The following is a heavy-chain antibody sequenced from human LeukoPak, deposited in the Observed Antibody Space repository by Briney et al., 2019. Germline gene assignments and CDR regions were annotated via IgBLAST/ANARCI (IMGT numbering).Heavy chain of an antibody. V-gene: IGHV1-2*02. CDR3: ARDLGYYDSSGPY. CDR2: INPNSGGT. Sequence: ASVKVSCKAAGYTFTGYYMHWVRQAPGQGLEWMGWINPNSGGTNYAQKFQGRVTMTRDTSISTAYMELSRLRSDDTAVYYCARDLGYYDSSGPYWGQGTLVTVSS. J-gene: IGHJ4*02. CDR1: GYTFTGYY. D-gene: IGHD3-22*01.